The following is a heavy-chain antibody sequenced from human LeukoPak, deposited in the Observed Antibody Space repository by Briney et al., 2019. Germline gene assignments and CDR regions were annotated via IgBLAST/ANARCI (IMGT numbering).Heavy chain of an antibody. CDR3: AREKGSRVGYYYYYMDV. V-gene: IGHV4-39*07. CDR2: IYYSGST. J-gene: IGHJ6*03. Sequence: SETLSLTCTVSGGSISSYYWSWIRQPPGKGLEGIGSIYYSGSTYYNPSLKSRVTISVDTSKNQFSLKLSSVTAADTAVYYCAREKGSRVGYYYYYMDVWGKGTTVTVSS. CDR1: GGSISSYY. D-gene: IGHD1-26*01.